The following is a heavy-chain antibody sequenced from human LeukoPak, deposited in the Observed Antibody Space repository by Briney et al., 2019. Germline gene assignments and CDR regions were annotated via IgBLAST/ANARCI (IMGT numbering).Heavy chain of an antibody. Sequence: GASVKVSCKASGYTFTSYDINWVRQATGQGLEWMGWMNPNGGNTGYAQKFQGRVTMTRNTSISTAYMELSSLRSEDTAVYYCARGRRDYVWGSYRPYHCDYWGQGTLVTVSS. J-gene: IGHJ4*02. CDR3: ARGRRDYVWGSYRPYHCDY. CDR1: GYTFTSYD. D-gene: IGHD3-16*02. CDR2: MNPNGGNT. V-gene: IGHV1-8*01.